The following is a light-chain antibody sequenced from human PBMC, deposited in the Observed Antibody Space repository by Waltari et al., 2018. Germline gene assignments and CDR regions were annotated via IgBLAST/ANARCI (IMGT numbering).Light chain of an antibody. J-gene: IGLJ2*01. V-gene: IGLV1-51*01. CDR2: DNN. CDR1: SSNIGNYF. CDR3: ATWDNSLTAVV. Sequence: QSVLTQPPSVSAAPGQKVTTACSGSSSNIGNYFVSWYHQLPRATPQLLIYDNNNRPPGLPDRFSASSSGTSATLDITGLQIGDEADYYCATWDNSLTAVVFGGGTKLTVL.